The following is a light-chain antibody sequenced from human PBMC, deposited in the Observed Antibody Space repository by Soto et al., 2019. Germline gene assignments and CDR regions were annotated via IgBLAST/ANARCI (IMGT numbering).Light chain of an antibody. CDR1: QGISSY. CDR2: AAS. Sequence: AIRMTQSPSSLSASTGDRVTITCRASQGISSYLAWYQQKPGKAPKLLIYAASTLQSGVPSRFSGSGPGTDFTLTISCLQSEDFATYYCQQYYSYPPKWTFGQGTKVDIK. CDR3: QQYYSYPPKWT. J-gene: IGKJ1*01. V-gene: IGKV1-8*01.